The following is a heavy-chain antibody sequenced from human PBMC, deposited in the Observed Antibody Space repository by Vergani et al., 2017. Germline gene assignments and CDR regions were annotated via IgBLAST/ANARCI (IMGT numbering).Heavy chain of an antibody. CDR2: ISSSGSTI. V-gene: IGHV3-11*01. Sequence: QVQLVESGGGVVQPGRSLRLSCAASGFTFSDYYMSWIRQAPGKGLEWVSYISSSGSTIYYADSVKGRFTISRDNAKNSLYLQMNSLRAEDPAVYYCARDRDYYDSSGYAVGDWGQGTLVTVSS. CDR3: ARDRDYYDSSGYAVGD. J-gene: IGHJ4*02. CDR1: GFTFSDYY. D-gene: IGHD3-22*01.